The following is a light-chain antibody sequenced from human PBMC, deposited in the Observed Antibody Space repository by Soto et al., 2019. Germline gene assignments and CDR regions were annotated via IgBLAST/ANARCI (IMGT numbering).Light chain of an antibody. CDR3: QQYGSSPWT. V-gene: IGKV3-20*01. J-gene: IGKJ1*01. Sequence: EIVLTQSPGTLSLSPGERATLSCRASQSVSSTSLAWYQQKPGLAPRLLIYGASSRATGIPDRFSGSGSGTDFTLNITRLEPEDFAVYYCQQYGSSPWTFGQGTKVEIK. CDR1: QSVSSTS. CDR2: GAS.